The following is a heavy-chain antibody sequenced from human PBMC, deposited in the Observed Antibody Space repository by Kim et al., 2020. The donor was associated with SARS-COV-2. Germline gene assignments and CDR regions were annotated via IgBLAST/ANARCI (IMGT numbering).Heavy chain of an antibody. CDR2: ISGYNGHT. V-gene: IGHV1-18*01. J-gene: IGHJ6*02. CDR1: GHSLNNYG. D-gene: IGHD4-17*01. CDR3: ARDRVRSGDYGAHDYYPMDV. Sequence: ASVKVSCEASGHSLNNYGLSWVRQAHGQGLEWMGWISGYNGHTNYARNFQGRVTMTTDTSTSTAYMELRSLRSDDTAVYYCARDRVRSGDYGAHDYYPMDVWGQGTTVTVSS.